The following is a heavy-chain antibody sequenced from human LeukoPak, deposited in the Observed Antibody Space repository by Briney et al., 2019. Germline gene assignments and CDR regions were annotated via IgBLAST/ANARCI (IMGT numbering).Heavy chain of an antibody. CDR3: ARDVRIVGATGAFDI. Sequence: ASVKVSCKASGGTFSSYAISWVRQAPGQGLEWMGRIIPIFGTANYAQKFQGRVTITTDESTSTAYMELSSLRSEDTAVYYRARDVRIVGATGAFDIWGQGTMVTVSS. V-gene: IGHV1-69*05. D-gene: IGHD1-26*01. J-gene: IGHJ3*02. CDR1: GGTFSSYA. CDR2: IIPIFGTA.